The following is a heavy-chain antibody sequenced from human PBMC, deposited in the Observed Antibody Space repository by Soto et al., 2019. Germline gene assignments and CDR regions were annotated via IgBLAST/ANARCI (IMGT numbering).Heavy chain of an antibody. CDR1: GYTFTSYG. D-gene: IGHD3-22*01. CDR2: ISAYNGNT. V-gene: IGHV1-18*01. Sequence: ASVKVSCKASGYTFTSYGIRWVRQAPGQGLEWMGWISAYNGNTNYAQKLQGRVTMTTDTSTSTAYMELRSLRSDDTAVYYCARDSLYYYDSSGPPLDAFDIWG. CDR3: ARDSLYYYDSSGPPLDAFDI. J-gene: IGHJ3*02.